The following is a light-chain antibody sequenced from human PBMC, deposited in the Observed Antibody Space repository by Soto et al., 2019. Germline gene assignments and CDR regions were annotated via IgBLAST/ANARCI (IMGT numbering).Light chain of an antibody. J-gene: IGKJ1*01. CDR1: QSVSSY. Sequence: EIVLTQSPATLSLSPGERATLSCRASQSVSSYLAWYQQKPGQPPRLLIYDASNRATGIPARFSGSGSGTDFTLTISSLELEDSAVYYCQQRSNWQWTFGQGTKVEVK. CDR2: DAS. V-gene: IGKV3-11*01. CDR3: QQRSNWQWT.